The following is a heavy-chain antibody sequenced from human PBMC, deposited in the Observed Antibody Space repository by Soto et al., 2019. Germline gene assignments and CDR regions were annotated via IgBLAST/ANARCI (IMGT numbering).Heavy chain of an antibody. Sequence: QVQMQQWGAGLLRPSETLSLTCTFSGGSLSYTSWIWIRQPPGKGLEWIGEISSYEGTNYNPSLRSRVTMSRDTSRNQLSLQLTSMTAADTAVYYCARGIDSAKAGYWDQGALVTVSS. CDR1: GGSLSYTS. CDR2: ISSYEGT. V-gene: IGHV4-34*01. D-gene: IGHD5-18*01. J-gene: IGHJ4*01. CDR3: ARGIDSAKAGY.